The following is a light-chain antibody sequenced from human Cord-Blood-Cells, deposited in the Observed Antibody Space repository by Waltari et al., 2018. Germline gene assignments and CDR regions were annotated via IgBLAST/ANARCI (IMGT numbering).Light chain of an antibody. CDR1: QSVSSN. J-gene: IGKJ2*01. CDR3: QQYNNCPYT. CDR2: GAS. Sequence: EIVMKQSPATLSVSPGERATLSCRASQSVSSNLAWYQQKPGQAPRLLICGASTRATGIPARLSGSGSGTEFTLTISSLQSEDCAVYYCQQYNNCPYTFGQGTKLEIK. V-gene: IGKV3-15*01.